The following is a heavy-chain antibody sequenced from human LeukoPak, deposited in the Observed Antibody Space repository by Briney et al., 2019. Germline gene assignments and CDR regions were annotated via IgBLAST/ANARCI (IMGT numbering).Heavy chain of an antibody. CDR1: GFTFSSYG. Sequence: GGSLRLSCAASGFTFSSYGMHWVRQAPGKGLEWVAVIWYDGSNKYYADSVKGRFTISRDNSKNTLYLQMNSPRAEDTAVYYCARSHDSSGYYPDYWGQGTLVTVSS. D-gene: IGHD3-22*01. CDR3: ARSHDSSGYYPDY. J-gene: IGHJ4*02. CDR2: IWYDGSNK. V-gene: IGHV3-33*01.